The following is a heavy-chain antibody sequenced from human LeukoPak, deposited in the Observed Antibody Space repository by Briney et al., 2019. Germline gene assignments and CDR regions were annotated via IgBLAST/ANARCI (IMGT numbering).Heavy chain of an antibody. J-gene: IGHJ4*02. D-gene: IGHD6-6*01. CDR1: GYTFTSYY. CDR3: ARGYGIAARPPSRYYFDY. Sequence: ASVKVSCKASGYTFTSYYMHWVRQAPGQGLEWMGTINPSGGSTSYAQKFQGRVNMTRDTSTSTVYMELSSLRSEDTAVYYCARGYGIAARPPSRYYFDYWGQGTLVTVSS. V-gene: IGHV1-46*01. CDR2: INPSGGST.